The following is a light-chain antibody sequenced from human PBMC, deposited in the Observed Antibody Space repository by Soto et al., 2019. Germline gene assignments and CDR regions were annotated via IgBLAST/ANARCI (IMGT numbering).Light chain of an antibody. J-gene: IGLJ3*02. CDR3: QAYDYSLTAFV. Sequence: QLVLTQPPSVSGAPGQRVTISCTGNNSNLGAGYDVHWYQQLPGAAPKLVVFGNRNRPSGVPERFSGSKSGTSASLAITGLQAEDEADYYCQAYDYSLTAFVFGGGTKLAVL. CDR1: NSNLGAGYD. V-gene: IGLV1-40*01. CDR2: GNR.